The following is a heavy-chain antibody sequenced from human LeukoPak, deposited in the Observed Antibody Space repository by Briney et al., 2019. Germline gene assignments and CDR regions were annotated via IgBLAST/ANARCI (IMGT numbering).Heavy chain of an antibody. Sequence: ASVKVSCKASGYTFTGYYMHWVRQAPGQGLEWMGWINPNSGGTNYAQKFQGRVTMTRDTSISTAYMELSSLRSEDTAVYYCATDRGYSYGDTDYWGQGTLVTVSS. CDR2: INPNSGGT. V-gene: IGHV1-2*02. CDR3: ATDRGYSYGDTDY. D-gene: IGHD5-18*01. CDR1: GYTFTGYY. J-gene: IGHJ4*02.